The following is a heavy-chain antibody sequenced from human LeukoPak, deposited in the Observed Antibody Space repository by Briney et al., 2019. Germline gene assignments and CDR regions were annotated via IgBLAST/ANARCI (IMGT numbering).Heavy chain of an antibody. D-gene: IGHD1-26*01. CDR1: GFTFSSYN. J-gene: IGHJ4*02. CDR3: TREELDD. Sequence: AGGSLRLSCAASGFTFSSYNMSWFRQAPGKGLEWVGFIRSKAYGGTTEYAASVKGRFTISRDDSKSIAYLQMNSLKTEDTAVYYCTREELDDWGQGTLVTVSS. CDR2: IRSKAYGGTT. V-gene: IGHV3-49*03.